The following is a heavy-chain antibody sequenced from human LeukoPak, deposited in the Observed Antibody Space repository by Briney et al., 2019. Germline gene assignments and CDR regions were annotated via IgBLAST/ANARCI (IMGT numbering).Heavy chain of an antibody. CDR1: GFTFSSYA. CDR3: AKDRSSSWYGLFDY. J-gene: IGHJ4*02. V-gene: IGHV3-23*01. CDR2: ISGSGGST. D-gene: IGHD6-13*01. Sequence: GSLRLSCAASGFTFSSYAMSWVRQAPGKGLEWISAISGSGGSTYYADSVKGRFTISRDNSKNTLYLQMNSLRAEDTAVYYCAKDRSSSWYGLFDYWGQGTLVTVSS.